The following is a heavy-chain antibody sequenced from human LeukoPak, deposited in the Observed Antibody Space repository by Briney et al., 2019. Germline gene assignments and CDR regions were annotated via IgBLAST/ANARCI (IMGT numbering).Heavy chain of an antibody. V-gene: IGHV3-30*18. Sequence: PGWSLRLSCAASGFTFSSYGMHWVRQAPGKGLEWVAVISYDGSNKYYADSVKGRFTISRDNSKNTLYLQMNSLRAEDTAVYYCAKANTVTKRYFDYWGQGTLVTVSS. D-gene: IGHD4-17*01. J-gene: IGHJ4*02. CDR3: AKANTVTKRYFDY. CDR2: ISYDGSNK. CDR1: GFTFSSYG.